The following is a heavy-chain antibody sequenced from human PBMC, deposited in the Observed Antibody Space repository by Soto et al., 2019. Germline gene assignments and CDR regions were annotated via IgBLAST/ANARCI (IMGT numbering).Heavy chain of an antibody. CDR1: RDTFTSYY. CDR2: INPHGGST. Sequence: QLVQSGGEVKQPGASVKVSCKAPRDTFTSYYINWVRQAPGQGLEWMGVINPHGGSTAYAEKFKGRVTLTRATSASTVYMEVRSLPSEYTAMYYCARSSGGNFGIIIEGTNWFAPWGQGTLVTVSS. D-gene: IGHD1-26*01. V-gene: IGHV1-46*01. CDR3: ARSSGGNFGIIIEGTNWFAP. J-gene: IGHJ5*02.